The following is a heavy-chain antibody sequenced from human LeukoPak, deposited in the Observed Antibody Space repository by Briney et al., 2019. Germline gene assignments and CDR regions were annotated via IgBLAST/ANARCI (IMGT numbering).Heavy chain of an antibody. CDR2: ISSSSSYI. CDR1: GFTFSSYS. CDR3: ARDQDSSWCRSYYYYYGMDV. J-gene: IGHJ6*02. V-gene: IGHV3-21*01. D-gene: IGHD6-13*01. Sequence: GGSLRLSCAASGFTFSSYSMNWVRQAPGKGLEWVSSISSSSSYIYYADSVKGRFTISRDNAKNSLYLQMNSLRAEDTAVYYCARDQDSSWCRSYYYYYGMDVWGQGTTVTVSS.